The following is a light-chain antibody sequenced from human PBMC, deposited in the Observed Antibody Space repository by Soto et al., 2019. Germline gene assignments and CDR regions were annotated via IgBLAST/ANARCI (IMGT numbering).Light chain of an antibody. CDR1: QTINNR. CDR2: KAS. Sequence: DIQMTQSPSTLSASVGDRVTITCRASQTINNRLAWYQQKPGKAPKLLIYKASSLEGGVSSRFSGSASGTEFTLSISILQPDDFATFYCQQYHNYPWTFGQGTKVEI. V-gene: IGKV1-5*03. J-gene: IGKJ1*01. CDR3: QQYHNYPWT.